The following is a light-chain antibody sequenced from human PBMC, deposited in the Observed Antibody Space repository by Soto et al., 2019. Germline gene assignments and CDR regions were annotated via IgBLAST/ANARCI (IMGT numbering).Light chain of an antibody. J-gene: IGLJ3*02. CDR2: EVS. CDR3: SAYTTRSTVL. CDR1: TSDIGAYNY. Sequence: QSALTQPASVSGSPGQSITISCTGTTSDIGAYNYVSWYQQHPGKAPKVMIYEVSNRPSGVSHRFSGSKSGNTASLTISGLQAEDEADYYCSAYTTRSTVLFGGGTKVTVL. V-gene: IGLV2-14*01.